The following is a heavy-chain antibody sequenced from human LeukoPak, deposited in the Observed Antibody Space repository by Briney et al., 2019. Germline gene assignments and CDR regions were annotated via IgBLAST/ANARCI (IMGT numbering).Heavy chain of an antibody. J-gene: IGHJ6*03. D-gene: IGHD5-12*01. CDR2: ISAYNGNT. CDR1: GYTFTNYG. Sequence: ASVKVSCKASGYTFTNYGISWVRQAPGQGLEWMGWISAYNGNTNYAQKLQGRVTMTTDTSTSTAYMELRSLRSDDTAVYYCARPQVGQGGSGYLYYYYMDVWGKGTTVTVSS. CDR3: ARPQVGQGGSGYLYYYYMDV. V-gene: IGHV1-18*01.